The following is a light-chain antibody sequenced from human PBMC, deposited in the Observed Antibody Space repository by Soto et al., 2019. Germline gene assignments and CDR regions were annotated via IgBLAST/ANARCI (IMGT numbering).Light chain of an antibody. Sequence: QSALTQPASVSGSPGQSITISCTGTSSDVGGYNYVSWYQQHPAKAPKVMIYDVSNRPSGVSNRFSGSKSGNTASLTISGLQAEDEADYYCYSYTRSSTYVFGPGTKVTVL. CDR1: SSDVGGYNY. V-gene: IGLV2-14*03. J-gene: IGLJ1*01. CDR3: YSYTRSSTYV. CDR2: DVS.